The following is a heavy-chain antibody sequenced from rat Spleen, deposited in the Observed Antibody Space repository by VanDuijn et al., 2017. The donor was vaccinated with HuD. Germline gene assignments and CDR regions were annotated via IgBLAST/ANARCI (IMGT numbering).Heavy chain of an antibody. Sequence: EVQLVESGGGLVQPGRSLKLSCAVSGFTFSNYGMAWVRQAPTKGLEWVATLSYDGITTYYRDSVKGRFTISSENAKSTLYLEMNSLRSEDTATYYCTRGYDGTYYYVNWFAYWGQGTLVTVSS. CDR2: LSYDGITT. J-gene: IGHJ3*01. CDR3: TRGYDGTYYYVNWFAY. CDR1: GFTFSNYG. D-gene: IGHD1-12*02. V-gene: IGHV5-29*01.